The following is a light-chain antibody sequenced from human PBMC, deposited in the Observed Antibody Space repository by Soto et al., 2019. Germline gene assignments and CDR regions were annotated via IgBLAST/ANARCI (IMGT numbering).Light chain of an antibody. Sequence: QSVLTQPRSVSGSPGQSVTISCTGTSSDVGLYNYVSWYQQHPGKAPKLIIYDVSKRPSGVPDRFSGSKSGNKASLTISGLQAEEEGEYFCCSYGGSYTPYVFGTGTKVPVL. CDR3: CSYGGSYTPYV. J-gene: IGLJ1*01. CDR1: SSDVGLYNY. V-gene: IGLV2-11*01. CDR2: DVS.